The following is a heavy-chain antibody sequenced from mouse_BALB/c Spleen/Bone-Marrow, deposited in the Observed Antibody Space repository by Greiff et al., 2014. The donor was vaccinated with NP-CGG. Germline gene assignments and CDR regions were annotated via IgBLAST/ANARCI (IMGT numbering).Heavy chain of an antibody. CDR3: ARSRGTTATTYYFDY. CDR2: IYPHNGGN. D-gene: IGHD1-2*01. J-gene: IGHJ2*01. V-gene: IGHV1S29*02. Sequence: EVQLVESGPELVKPGAPVKISCKASGYTFTDYNMHWVKQSHGKSLEWIVYIYPHNGGNGYNQKFKNKATLTVDSSSSTAYMELRSLTSEDSAVYYCARSRGTTATTYYFDYWGQGTTLTVSS. CDR1: GYTFTDYN.